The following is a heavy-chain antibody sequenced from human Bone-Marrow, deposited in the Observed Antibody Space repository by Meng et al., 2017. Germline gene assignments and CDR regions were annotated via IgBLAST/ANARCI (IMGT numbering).Heavy chain of an antibody. CDR1: GFTFSSYS. V-gene: IGHV3-21*01. D-gene: IGHD6-13*01. J-gene: IGHJ3*02. CDR3: ARDSSRPENAFDI. Sequence: GESLKISCAASGFTFSSYSMNWVCQAPGKGLEWVSSISSSSSYIYYADSVKGRFTISRDNAKNSLYLQMNSLRAEDTAVYYCARDSSRPENAFDIWGQGTMVTVSS. CDR2: ISSSSSYI.